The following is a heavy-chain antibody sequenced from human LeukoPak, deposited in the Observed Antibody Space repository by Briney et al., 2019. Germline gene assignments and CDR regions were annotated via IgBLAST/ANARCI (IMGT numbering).Heavy chain of an antibody. V-gene: IGHV4-59*01. CDR3: ARAAVAGIWFDS. D-gene: IGHD6-19*01. J-gene: IGHJ5*01. CDR2: IYYSGST. CDR1: GGSMSSYY. Sequence: PSETLSLTCTVSGGSMSSYYGSWIRQPPGKGMEWIAYIYYSGSTNYNPSLKSRLTIAVYTPKNQFSLKLSSVTAADTAVYYCARAAVAGIWFDSWGQGTLVTVSS.